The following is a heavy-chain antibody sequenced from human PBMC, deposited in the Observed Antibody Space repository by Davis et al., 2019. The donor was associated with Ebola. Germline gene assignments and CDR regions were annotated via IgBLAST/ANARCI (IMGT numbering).Heavy chain of an antibody. D-gene: IGHD2-2*01. CDR3: ARVFHCSSTSCSRMDV. J-gene: IGHJ6*02. CDR1: GASFSGYY. Sequence: PSETLSLTCAVYGASFSGYYWSWIRQPPGKGLEWIGEINHSGSTNYNPSLKSRVTISVDTSKNQLSLKLSSVTAADTAVYYCARVFHCSSTSCSRMDVWGQGTTVTVSS. V-gene: IGHV4-34*01. CDR2: INHSGST.